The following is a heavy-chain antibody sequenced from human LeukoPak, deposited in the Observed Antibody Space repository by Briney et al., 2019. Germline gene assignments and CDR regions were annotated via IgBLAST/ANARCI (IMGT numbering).Heavy chain of an antibody. CDR3: AKDSCSSTSCYVEY. D-gene: IGHD2-2*01. CDR2: ISGDGGST. V-gene: IGHV3-43*02. CDR1: GFTFDDYA. Sequence: GGSLRLSCAASGFTFDDYAMHWVRQAPGKGLELVSLISGDGGSTYYADSVKGRFTVSRDNSKNSLYVQMNSLRTEDTALYYCAKDSCSSTSCYVEYWGQGTLVTVSS. J-gene: IGHJ4*02.